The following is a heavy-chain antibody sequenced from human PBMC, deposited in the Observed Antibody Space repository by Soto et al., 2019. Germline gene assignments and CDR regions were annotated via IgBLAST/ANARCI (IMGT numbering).Heavy chain of an antibody. J-gene: IGHJ5*02. CDR3: ARDEGTVVVVAATGTLIGGFDP. V-gene: IGHV1-46*03. CDR1: GYTFTSYY. CDR2: INPSGGST. D-gene: IGHD2-15*01. Sequence: VASVKVSCKASGYTFTSYYMHWVRQAPGQGLEWMGIINPSGGSTSYAQKFQGRVTMTRDTSTSTVYMELSSLRSEDTAVYYCARDEGTVVVVAATGTLIGGFDPWGQGTRVTVSS.